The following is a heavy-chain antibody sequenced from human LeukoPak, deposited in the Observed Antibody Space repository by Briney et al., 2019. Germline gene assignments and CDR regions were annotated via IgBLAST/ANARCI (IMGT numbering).Heavy chain of an antibody. V-gene: IGHV4-59*01. CDR2: IFYSGIT. J-gene: IGHJ5*02. CDR1: GDSITSYF. D-gene: IGHD1-26*01. Sequence: SETLSLTCTVSGDSITSYFWSWIRQPPGKGLEWVGYIFYSGITNYNPSLKSRVTMSLDASKNQFSLELNSVTPADTAVYYCARGGNYWPQWWFDPWGRGTLVTVSS. CDR3: ARGGNYWPQWWFDP.